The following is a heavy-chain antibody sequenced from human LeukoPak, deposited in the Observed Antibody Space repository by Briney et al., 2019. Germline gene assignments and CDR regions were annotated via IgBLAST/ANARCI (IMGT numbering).Heavy chain of an antibody. J-gene: IGHJ6*04. CDR1: GYSFTSYW. V-gene: IGHV5-10-1*01. CDR2: TDPSDSYT. D-gene: IGHD2-15*01. CDR3: ASPLSGLRGYGMDV. Sequence: GESLKISCKGSGYSFTSYWISWVRQMPGKGLEWMGRTDPSDSYTNYSPSFQGHVTISADKSISTAYLQWSSLKASDTAMYYCASPLSGLRGYGMDVWGKGTTVTVSS.